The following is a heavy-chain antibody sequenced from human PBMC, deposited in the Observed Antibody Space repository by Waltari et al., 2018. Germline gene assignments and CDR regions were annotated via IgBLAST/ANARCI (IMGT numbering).Heavy chain of an antibody. CDR1: GGSISSSAYS. CDR3: ARRGDWLPLDAFDI. J-gene: IGHJ3*02. Sequence: QLQLQESGPGLVKSSETLSLPCPVSGGSISSSAYSWVWLRQPPGKELEWIGSIYPGGDTYYHSSLESRVRLSVDRSSNHVSMRLRSVTAADTAVYYCARRGDWLPLDAFDIWGQGTVVTVSS. V-gene: IGHV4-39*02. D-gene: IGHD2-15*01. CDR2: IYPGGDT.